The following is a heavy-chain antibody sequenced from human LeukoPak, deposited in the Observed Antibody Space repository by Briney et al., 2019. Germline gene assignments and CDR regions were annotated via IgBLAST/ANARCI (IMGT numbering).Heavy chain of an antibody. V-gene: IGHV4-39*07. CDR2: IYYSGTT. CDR3: ARPLYNGGWDAFDI. Sequence: PSETLSLTCTVSSGSISSGSYYWAWIRQPPGKGLEWIGSIYYSGTTYYNPSLKSRVTISVDTSKNQFSLKLSSVTAADAAVYYCARPLYNGGWDAFDIWGQGTMVTVSS. CDR1: SGSISSGSYY. J-gene: IGHJ3*02. D-gene: IGHD6-19*01.